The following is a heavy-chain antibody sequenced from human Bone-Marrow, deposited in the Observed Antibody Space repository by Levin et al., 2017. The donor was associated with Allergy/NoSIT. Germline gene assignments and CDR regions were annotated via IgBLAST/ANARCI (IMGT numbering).Heavy chain of an antibody. CDR3: ASVRITAAAISPLRY. V-gene: IGHV1-46*01. CDR1: GHTFRSYY. D-gene: IGHD2-2*02. Sequence: ASVKVSCKASGHTFRSYYLHWVRQAPGQGLEWMGLINPGDGSADYAQKFQDRVTMTSDTSTSTVYMELKGLRSEDTALYYCASVRITAAAISPLRYWGQGTLVTVSS. CDR2: INPGDGSA. J-gene: IGHJ4*02.